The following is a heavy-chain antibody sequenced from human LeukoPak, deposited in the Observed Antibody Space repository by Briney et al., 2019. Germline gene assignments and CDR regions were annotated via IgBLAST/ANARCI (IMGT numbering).Heavy chain of an antibody. CDR3: GRGHPRYCSSTSCYGGWFDP. J-gene: IGHJ5*02. V-gene: IGHV4-34*01. Sequence: SETLSLTCAVYGASFSGYYCSWIRQPPGKGLEWNGEINHIGRTNYNPSRKSRVTISVDTSKNQFSLKLSSVTAADTAVYYCGRGHPRYCSSTSCYGGWFDPGGQGTLVTVSS. CDR2: INHIGRT. CDR1: GASFSGYY. D-gene: IGHD2-2*01.